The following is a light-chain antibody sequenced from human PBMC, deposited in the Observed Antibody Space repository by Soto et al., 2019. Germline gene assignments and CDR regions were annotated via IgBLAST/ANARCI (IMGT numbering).Light chain of an antibody. CDR1: QSFTTW. Sequence: DIQMTQSPSTLSASVGDRVTITCRASQSFTTWLAWFQQKPGKAPKLLIYDASNLESGVPSRFSGSGSGTEFTLTISSLQPDDFATYYCQHYNSYSEAFGQGTKVDIK. V-gene: IGKV1-5*01. J-gene: IGKJ1*01. CDR2: DAS. CDR3: QHYNSYSEA.